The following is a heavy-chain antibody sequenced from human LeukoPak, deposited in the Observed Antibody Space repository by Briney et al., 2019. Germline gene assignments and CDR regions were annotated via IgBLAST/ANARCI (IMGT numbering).Heavy chain of an antibody. V-gene: IGHV3-48*01. CDR1: GFTFSIYS. CDR2: VSNSGSTI. Sequence: GGSLRLSCAASGFTFSIYSMNWVRQAPGKGLEWVSYVSNSGSTIYYADSVKGRFTISRDNAKNSLYLQMNSLRAEDTAVYYCARGVRRFLEWVSMDVWGKGTTVTVSS. J-gene: IGHJ6*03. CDR3: ARGVRRFLEWVSMDV. D-gene: IGHD3-3*01.